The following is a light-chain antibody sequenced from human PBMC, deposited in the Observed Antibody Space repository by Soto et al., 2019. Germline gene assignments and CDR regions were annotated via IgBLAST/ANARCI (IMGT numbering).Light chain of an antibody. V-gene: IGLV1-44*01. CDR1: SSNIGSNA. Sequence: QSVLAQSPSASGTPGQSVTISCSGSSSNIGSNAVNWYQHLPGTAPKLLVYSHNQRPSGVPDRFSGSQSGTSASLAISGLQSEDEADYYCATWDGSLKGYVFGPGTKVTVL. CDR2: SHN. CDR3: ATWDGSLKGYV. J-gene: IGLJ1*01.